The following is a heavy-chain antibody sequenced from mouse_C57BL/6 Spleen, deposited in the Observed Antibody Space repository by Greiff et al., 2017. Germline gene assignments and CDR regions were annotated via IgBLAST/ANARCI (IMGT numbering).Heavy chain of an antibody. D-gene: IGHD1-1*01. CDR2: IYPGDGDT. CDR3: ARDYGSSPYWYFDV. CDR1: GYAFSSYW. Sequence: VQLQQSGAELVKPGASVKISCKASGYAFSSYWMNWVKQRPGKGLEWIGQIYPGDGDTTYNGKFKGKATLTADKSSSTAYMQLSSLTSEDSAVYFCARDYGSSPYWYFDVWGTGTTVTVSS. V-gene: IGHV1-80*01. J-gene: IGHJ1*03.